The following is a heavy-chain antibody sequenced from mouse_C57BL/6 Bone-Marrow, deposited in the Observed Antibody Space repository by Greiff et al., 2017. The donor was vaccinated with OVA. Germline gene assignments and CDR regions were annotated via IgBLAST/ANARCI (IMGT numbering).Heavy chain of an antibody. CDR3: ARKFPYYGSSLFYAMDY. CDR1: GFSLTSYG. CDR2: IWSGGST. D-gene: IGHD1-1*01. V-gene: IGHV2-2*01. Sequence: VQLQQSGPGLVQPSQSLSITCTVSGFSLTSYGVHWVRQSPGKGLEWLGVIWSGGSTDYNAAFISRLSISKDNSKSQVFFKMNSLQADDTAIYYCARKFPYYGSSLFYAMDYWGQGTSVTVSS. J-gene: IGHJ4*01.